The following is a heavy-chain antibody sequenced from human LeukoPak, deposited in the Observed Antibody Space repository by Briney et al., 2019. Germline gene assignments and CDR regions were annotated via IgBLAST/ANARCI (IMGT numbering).Heavy chain of an antibody. CDR1: GGTFSSYA. CDR3: ARGIYCTNGVCYKPFDY. D-gene: IGHD2-8*01. V-gene: IGHV1-69*13. J-gene: IGHJ4*02. CDR2: IIPIFGTA. Sequence: ASVKVSCTASGGTFSSYAISWVRQAPGQGLEWMGGIIPIFGTANYAQKFQGRVTITADESTSTAYMELSSLRSEDTAVYYCARGIYCTNGVCYKPFDYWGQGTLVTVSS.